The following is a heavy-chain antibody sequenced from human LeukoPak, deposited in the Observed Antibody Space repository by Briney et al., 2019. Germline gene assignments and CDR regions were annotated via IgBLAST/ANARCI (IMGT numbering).Heavy chain of an antibody. CDR2: INPSGGST. CDR1: VYTFTSYY. J-gene: IGHJ4*02. Sequence: ASVNDSCKASVYTFTSYYIHWVRQAPSQGLDGVGIINPSGGSTSYAQKFQGRVTMTRDTSTSTVYMELSSMRSEDTAVYYCAREAGTAMAPFDYWGQGTLVTVSS. D-gene: IGHD5-18*01. CDR3: AREAGTAMAPFDY. V-gene: IGHV1-46*01.